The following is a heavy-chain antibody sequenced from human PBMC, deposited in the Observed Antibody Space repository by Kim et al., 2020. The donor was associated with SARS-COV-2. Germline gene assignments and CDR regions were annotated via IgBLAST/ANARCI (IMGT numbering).Heavy chain of an antibody. CDR3: AKTLSVLRYFDWLLPLDF. J-gene: IGHJ4*02. V-gene: IGHV3-23*01. CDR2: ISGSGGST. D-gene: IGHD3-9*01. CDR1: GFTFSSYA. Sequence: GGSLRLSCAASGFTFSSYAMSWVRQAPGKGLEWVSAISGSGGSTYYADSVKGRFTISRDNSKNTLYLQMNSLRAEDTAVYYCAKTLSVLRYFDWLLPLDFWGQGTLVTVSS.